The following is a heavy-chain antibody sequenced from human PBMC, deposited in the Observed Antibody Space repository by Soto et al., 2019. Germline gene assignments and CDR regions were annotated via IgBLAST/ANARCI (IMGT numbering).Heavy chain of an antibody. V-gene: IGHV1-69*02. CDR2: IIPILGIA. D-gene: IGHD1-20*01. CDR3: ARGSKVTSITGTLVYRFDY. J-gene: IGHJ4*02. Sequence: ASVQVSCTASGGTFSSYTISLVRQAPGQGLEWMGRIIPILGIANYAQKFQGRVTMTRNTSISTAYMELSSLRSEDTAVYYCARGSKVTSITGTLVYRFDYCRQGTLVTVS. CDR1: GGTFSSYT.